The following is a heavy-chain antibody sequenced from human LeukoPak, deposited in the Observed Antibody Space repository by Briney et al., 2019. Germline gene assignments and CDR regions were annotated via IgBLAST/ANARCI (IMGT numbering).Heavy chain of an antibody. CDR1: GFTFSGSA. J-gene: IGHJ4*02. V-gene: IGHV3-73*01. Sequence: GGSLRLSCAAPGFTFSGSAMHWVRQASGKGLEWVGRIRSKANSYATAYAASVKGRFTISRDDSKNTAYLQMNSLKTEDTAVYYCIPAGSNHDYWGQGTLVTVSS. CDR2: IRSKANSYAT. D-gene: IGHD2-2*01. CDR3: IPAGSNHDY.